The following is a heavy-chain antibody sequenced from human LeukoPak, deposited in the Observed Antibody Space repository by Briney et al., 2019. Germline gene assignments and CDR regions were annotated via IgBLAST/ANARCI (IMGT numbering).Heavy chain of an antibody. V-gene: IGHV3-7*01. CDR2: IKQDGSEK. J-gene: IGHJ4*02. CDR3: ARDGIAVAGPNDY. CDR1: GFTFSSYW. D-gene: IGHD6-19*01. Sequence: PGGSLRLSCAASGFTFSSYWMSRVRQAPGKGLEWVANIKQDGSEKYYADSVKGRFTISRDNSKNTLYLQMNSLRAEDTAVYYCARDGIAVAGPNDYWGQGTLVTVSS.